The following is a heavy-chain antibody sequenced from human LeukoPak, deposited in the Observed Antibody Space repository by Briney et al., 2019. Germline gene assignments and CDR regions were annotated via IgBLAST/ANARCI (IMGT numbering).Heavy chain of an antibody. V-gene: IGHV3-48*03. J-gene: IGHJ6*04. Sequence: GGSLRLSCAASGFTFSSYEMNWVRQAPGKGLEWVSYISSSGSTIYYTDSVKGRFTISRDNAKNSLYLQMNSLRAEDTAVYYCVELGITMIGGVWGKGTTVTISS. CDR3: VELGITMIGGV. CDR2: ISSSGSTI. D-gene: IGHD3-10*02. CDR1: GFTFSSYE.